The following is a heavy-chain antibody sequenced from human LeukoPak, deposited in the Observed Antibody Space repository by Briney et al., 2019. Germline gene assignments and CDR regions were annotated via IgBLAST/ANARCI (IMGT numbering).Heavy chain of an antibody. CDR1: GGSFSGYY. CDR3: ARGYSSSWYHVHYYYGMDV. D-gene: IGHD6-13*01. CDR2: INHSGST. V-gene: IGHV4-34*01. J-gene: IGHJ6*02. Sequence: SETLSLTCAVYGGSFSGYYWSWIRQPPGKGLEWIGEINHSGSTNYNPSLKSRVTISVDTSKNQFSLKLSSVTAADTAVYYCARGYSSSWYHVHYYYGMDVWGQGTTVTVSS.